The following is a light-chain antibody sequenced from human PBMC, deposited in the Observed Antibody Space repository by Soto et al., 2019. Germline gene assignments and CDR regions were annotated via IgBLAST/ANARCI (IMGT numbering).Light chain of an antibody. CDR2: DVS. Sequence: QSVLTQPRSVSGSPGQSVTISCTGTSSDVGGYNYVSWYQQHPGKAPKLMIYDVSKRPSGVPDRFSGPKSGNTASLTISGLQAEDEADYYCCSYAGSYTLVFGGGTKLTVL. CDR1: SSDVGGYNY. J-gene: IGLJ2*01. CDR3: CSYAGSYTLV. V-gene: IGLV2-11*01.